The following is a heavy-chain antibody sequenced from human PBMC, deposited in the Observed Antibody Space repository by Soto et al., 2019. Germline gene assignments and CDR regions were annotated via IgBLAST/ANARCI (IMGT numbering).Heavy chain of an antibody. D-gene: IGHD3-10*01. V-gene: IGHV1-24*01. Sequence: ASVKVSCKVSGYTLTELSMHWVRQAPGKGLEWMGGFDPEDGETIYAQKFQGRVTMTEDTSTDTAYMELSSLRSEDTAVYSCTTDYRPNDPRIRGVTPYYYYGMDVWGQGTTVTVSS. CDR2: FDPEDGET. J-gene: IGHJ6*02. CDR3: TTDYRPNDPRIRGVTPYYYYGMDV. CDR1: GYTLTELS.